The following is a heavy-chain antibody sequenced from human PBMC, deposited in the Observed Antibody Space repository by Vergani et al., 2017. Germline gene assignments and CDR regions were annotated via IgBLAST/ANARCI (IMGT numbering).Heavy chain of an antibody. Sequence: VQLLESGGGLVQPGGSLSLSCAASGFSFSTYAMSWVRQAPGKGLEWVSGISSSGGSRNYANSVKGRFTISRDNSKDTLYLQMDSLRAEDTAVYYCANSPSIEVLPAAKGYMDVWGKGTTVTVSS. CDR1: GFSFSTYA. CDR3: ANSPSIEVLPAAKGYMDV. J-gene: IGHJ6*04. D-gene: IGHD2-2*01. V-gene: IGHV3-23*01. CDR2: ISSSGGSR.